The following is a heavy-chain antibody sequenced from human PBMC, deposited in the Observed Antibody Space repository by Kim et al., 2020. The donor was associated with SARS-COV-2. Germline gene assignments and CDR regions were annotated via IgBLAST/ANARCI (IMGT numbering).Heavy chain of an antibody. Sequence: YDPSLKSRVTISVDTSKNQFSLKLSSVAAADTAVYYCARVASSLDLAFDIWGQGTMVTVSS. CDR3: ARVASSLDLAFDI. D-gene: IGHD2-2*01. V-gene: IGHV4-31*02. J-gene: IGHJ3*02.